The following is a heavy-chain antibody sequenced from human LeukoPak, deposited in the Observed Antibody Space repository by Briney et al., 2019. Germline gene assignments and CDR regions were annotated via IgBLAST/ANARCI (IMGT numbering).Heavy chain of an antibody. D-gene: IGHD3-22*01. CDR2: ISSSSNTI. CDR3: ARDYYMGIVDQ. J-gene: IGHJ5*02. V-gene: IGHV3-48*04. Sequence: PGGSLRLSCVASGFTFSSYSMNWVRQAPGKGLEWVSYISSSSNTIYYADSVRGRLTISRDNAKNTLYLQMNSLRVEDTSVYYCARDYYMGIVDQWGQGTRVTVSS. CDR1: GFTFSSYS.